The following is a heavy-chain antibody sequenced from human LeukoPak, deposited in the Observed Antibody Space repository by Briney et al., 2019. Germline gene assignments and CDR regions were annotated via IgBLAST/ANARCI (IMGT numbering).Heavy chain of an antibody. D-gene: IGHD6-13*01. V-gene: IGHV1-24*01. CDR3: ARDQIGVAAAAY. CDR1: GYTLTELS. J-gene: IGHJ4*02. Sequence: GASVKVSCKVSGYTLTELSMHWVRQAPGKGLEWMGGFDPEDGETIYAQKFQGRVTMTEDTSTDTAYMELSSLRSEDTALYYCARDQIGVAAAAYWGQGTLVTVSS. CDR2: FDPEDGET.